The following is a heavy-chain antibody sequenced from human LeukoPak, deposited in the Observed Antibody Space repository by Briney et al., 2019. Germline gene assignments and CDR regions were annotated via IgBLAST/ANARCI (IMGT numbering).Heavy chain of an antibody. CDR3: VRSMATITFSFDY. CDR2: ISSGSSYI. CDR1: GFTFSTYS. D-gene: IGHD5-24*01. J-gene: IGHJ4*02. Sequence: GGSLRLSCAASGFTFSTYSMDWVRQAPGQGLEWVASISSGSSYIYYADSVKGRFTISRDNARNSLYLQMNSLRAEDTAVYYCVRSMATITFSFDYWGQGTLVTVSS. V-gene: IGHV3-21*01.